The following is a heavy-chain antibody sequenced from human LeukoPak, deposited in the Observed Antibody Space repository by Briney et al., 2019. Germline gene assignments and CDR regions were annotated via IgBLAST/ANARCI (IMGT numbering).Heavy chain of an antibody. Sequence: PGGSLRLSCAASGFTFSNAWMSWVRQAPGKGLEWVSGIGGSGGDTYYADSVKGRFTISRDNSKNRLYLQMNSLRAEDTAVYFCARVRLDGSERSLDAFENWGQGTMVTVSS. J-gene: IGHJ3*02. CDR2: IGGSGGDT. CDR3: ARVRLDGSERSLDAFEN. V-gene: IGHV3-23*01. CDR1: GFTFSNAW. D-gene: IGHD3-10*01.